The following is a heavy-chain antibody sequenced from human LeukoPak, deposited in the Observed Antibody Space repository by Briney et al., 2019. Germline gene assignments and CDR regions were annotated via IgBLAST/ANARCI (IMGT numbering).Heavy chain of an antibody. Sequence: SVKVSCKASGGTFTIHTITWVRQAPGQGLEWMGRIIPVVGTHYAQKFQGRVTITADKSTSTAYMELSSLRSDDTAVYYCVNDDTSGYYQAWGQGTLVTVSS. CDR3: VNDDTSGYYQA. CDR2: IIPVVGT. J-gene: IGHJ4*02. CDR1: GGTFTIHT. V-gene: IGHV1-69*02. D-gene: IGHD3-22*01.